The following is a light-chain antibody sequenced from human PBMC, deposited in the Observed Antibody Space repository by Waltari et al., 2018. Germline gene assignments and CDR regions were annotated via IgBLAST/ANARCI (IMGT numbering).Light chain of an antibody. CDR1: RAYSNYK. V-gene: IGLV9-49*01. J-gene: IGLJ1*01. CDR2: VGTGGIVG. CDR3: GADHGTGSNFVYV. Sequence: QPVLTQPPSASASLGASVTLPCTLSRAYSNYKVDWYQQRPGKGPRFVMRVGTGGIVGSKGDGIPDRFSVLGSGLNRYLTIKNIQEEDESDYHCGADHGTGSNFVYVFGTGTKVTVL.